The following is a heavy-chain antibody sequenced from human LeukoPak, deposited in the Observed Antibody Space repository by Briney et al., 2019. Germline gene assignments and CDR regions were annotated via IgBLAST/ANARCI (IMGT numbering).Heavy chain of an antibody. CDR2: ISSSSSTI. CDR1: GFTFSSYA. J-gene: IGHJ5*02. CDR3: ARHLTGTTIGWFDP. Sequence: PGRSLRLSCAASGFTFSSYAMHWVRQAPGKGLEWVSYISSSSSTIYYADSVRGRFTISRDNAKKSLYLHMNSLRAEDTAVYYCARHLTGTTIGWFDPWGQGTLVIVSS. D-gene: IGHD1-7*01. V-gene: IGHV3-48*01.